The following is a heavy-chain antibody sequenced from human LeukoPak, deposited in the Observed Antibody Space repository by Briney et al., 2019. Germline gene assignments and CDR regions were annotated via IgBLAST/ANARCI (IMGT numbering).Heavy chain of an antibody. CDR2: VDPEDGET. CDR1: GYTFTDYY. J-gene: IGHJ4*02. Sequence: ASVKVSCKASGYTFTDYYMHWVQQAPGKGLEWMGRVDPEDGETIYAEKFQGRVTITADTSTDTAYMELSSLRSEDTAVYYCATDLPDYWGQGTLATVSS. CDR3: ATDLPDY. V-gene: IGHV1-69-2*01.